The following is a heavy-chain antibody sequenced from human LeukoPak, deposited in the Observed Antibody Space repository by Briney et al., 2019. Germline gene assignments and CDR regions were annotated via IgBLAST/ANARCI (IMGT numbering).Heavy chain of an antibody. Sequence: GGSLRLSCAASGFTFSDHCMDWVRQAPGKGLEWVGRTRNKAKSYTTEYAASVKGRFTISRDDSKNSLYLQMNSLKTEDTAVYYCARGRVTTLYYFDYWGQGTLVTVSS. CDR2: TRNKAKSYTT. J-gene: IGHJ4*02. CDR1: GFTFSDHC. CDR3: ARGRVTTLYYFDY. D-gene: IGHD4-17*01. V-gene: IGHV3-72*01.